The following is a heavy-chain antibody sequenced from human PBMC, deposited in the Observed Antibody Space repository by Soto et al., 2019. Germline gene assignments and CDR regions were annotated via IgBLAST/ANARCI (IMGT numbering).Heavy chain of an antibody. J-gene: IGHJ4*02. CDR2: IDPSDSYT. D-gene: IGHD3-3*01. CDR3: ARHDSPGY. CDR1: GYIFTSYW. V-gene: IGHV5-10-1*01. Sequence: VESLKISCKGSGYIFTSYWISCVLQMPGKVLEWMGRIDPSDSYTNYSPSFQGHVTISADKSISTAYLQWSSLKASDTAMYYCARHDSPGYWGQGTLVTVSS.